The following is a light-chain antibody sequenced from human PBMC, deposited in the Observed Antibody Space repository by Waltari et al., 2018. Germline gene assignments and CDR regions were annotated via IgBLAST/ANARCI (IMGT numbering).Light chain of an antibody. Sequence: SYVLTQPPSVSVSPGQTATITCTGGKLGEGYVCWYQQKPGQSPVVVIYQDNKRPSGIPERFFGSSSGNTATLTITGTQATDEADYYCQAWDSTAGVFGTGTKVIVL. J-gene: IGLJ1*01. CDR1: KLGEGY. CDR2: QDN. V-gene: IGLV3-1*01. CDR3: QAWDSTAGV.